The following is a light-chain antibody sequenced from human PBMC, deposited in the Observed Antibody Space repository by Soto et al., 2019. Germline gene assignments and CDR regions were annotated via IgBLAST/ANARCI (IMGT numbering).Light chain of an antibody. CDR2: GAS. V-gene: IGKV3-20*01. CDR3: QQDGNSPYT. CDR1: QSVSSNY. J-gene: IGKJ2*01. Sequence: EIVLTQSPGTLSLSPGERATLSCRASQSVSSNYLAWYQQKPGQAPRLLIYGASSRAIGIPDRFSGRGSGADFTLTISRLEPEDFAVYSCQQDGNSPYTFGQGTKLDI.